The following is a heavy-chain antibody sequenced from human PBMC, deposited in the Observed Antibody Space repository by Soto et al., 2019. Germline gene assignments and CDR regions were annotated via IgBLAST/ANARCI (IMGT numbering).Heavy chain of an antibody. V-gene: IGHV5-51*01. CDR2: IFPADSDT. D-gene: IGHD4-17*01. Sequence: PGESLKISCKGSGYSFASYWIGWVRQMPGKGLERMGIIFPADSDTKYRPSFQGQVTISADKSISTAYLQWSSLKASDTAMYYCAFPYGDSLFGNYWGQGTRVTVSS. CDR1: GYSFASYW. J-gene: IGHJ4*02. CDR3: AFPYGDSLFGNY.